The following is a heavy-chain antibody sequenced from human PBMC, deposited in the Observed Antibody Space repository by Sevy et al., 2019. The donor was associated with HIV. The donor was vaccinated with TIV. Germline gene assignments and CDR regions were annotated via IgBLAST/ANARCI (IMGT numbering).Heavy chain of an antibody. J-gene: IGHJ4*02. CDR1: GYTLTQLS. Sequence: ASVKVSCKVSGYTLTQLSMNWVRQAPGKGLEGMGSFDPEDGETIYAQKFQGRVTMTEDRSTDTDYMDLSSLRSEDTAVYYCATTKDYYESSGYPFDYWGQGTLVTVSS. V-gene: IGHV1-24*01. CDR3: ATTKDYYESSGYPFDY. CDR2: FDPEDGET. D-gene: IGHD3-22*01.